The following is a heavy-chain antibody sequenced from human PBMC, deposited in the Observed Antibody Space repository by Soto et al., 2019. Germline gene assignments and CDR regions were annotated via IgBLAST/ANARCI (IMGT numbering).Heavy chain of an antibody. V-gene: IGHV3-21*01. CDR2: ISSSSSYI. Sequence: GKGLEWVSSISSSSSYIYYADSVKGRFTISRDNAKNSLYLQMNSLRVEDTAVYYCARGLKITFGGVYGYCGQGTLVTVS. CDR3: ARGLKITFGGVYGY. J-gene: IGHJ4*02. D-gene: IGHD3-16*01.